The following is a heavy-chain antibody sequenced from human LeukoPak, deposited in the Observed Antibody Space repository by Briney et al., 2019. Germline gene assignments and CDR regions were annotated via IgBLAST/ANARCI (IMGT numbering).Heavy chain of an antibody. Sequence: SETLSLTCTVSGDSISSYYWSWIRQPPGKGLEWIGEINHSGSTNYNPSLKSRVTISVDTTKNQFSLKLSSVTAADTAVYYCASPEGYYYDSSGYYPNDAFDIWGQGTMVTVSS. D-gene: IGHD3-22*01. CDR3: ASPEGYYYDSSGYYPNDAFDI. V-gene: IGHV4-34*01. J-gene: IGHJ3*02. CDR1: GDSISSYY. CDR2: INHSGST.